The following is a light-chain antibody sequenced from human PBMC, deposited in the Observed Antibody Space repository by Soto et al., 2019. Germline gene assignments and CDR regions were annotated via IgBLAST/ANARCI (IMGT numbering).Light chain of an antibody. V-gene: IGKV3-20*01. J-gene: IGKJ1*01. Sequence: EIVLTQSPGTLSLSPGERATLSCRASQSVRGSYLAWYQQSPGQAPRLLIQGASSRATGIPDRFTGSGSGTDFTLTTNRLEPEDFAVYYCQQYGGMWTFGQGTKVDIK. CDR1: QSVRGSY. CDR3: QQYGGMWT. CDR2: GAS.